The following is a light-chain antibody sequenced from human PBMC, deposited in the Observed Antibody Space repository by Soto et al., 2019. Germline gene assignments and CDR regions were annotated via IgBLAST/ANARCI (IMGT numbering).Light chain of an antibody. CDR3: QQYFLSPLT. J-gene: IGKJ4*01. CDR2: WAS. V-gene: IGKV4-1*01. Sequence: DIVMTQSPDSLAVSLGERATINCKSSQSVLYSANNKNYLAWYKQKPGQPPKVLIYWASTRESGVPDRFSGSGSGTDFTLAISSLQAEDVAVYYCQQYFLSPLTFGGGTSVEI. CDR1: QSVLYSANNKNY.